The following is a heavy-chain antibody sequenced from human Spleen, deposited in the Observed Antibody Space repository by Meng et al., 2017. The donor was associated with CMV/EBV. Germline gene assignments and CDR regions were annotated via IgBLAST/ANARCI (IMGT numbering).Heavy chain of an antibody. J-gene: IGHJ4*02. CDR3: ARASSGWYTTNFDY. V-gene: IGHV4-34*01. CDR1: GGSFSGYY. D-gene: IGHD6-19*01. CDR2: INHSGST. Sequence: QVQLQQWGAGLLKLSETLSLTCAVYGGSFSGYYWSWIRQPPGKGLEWIGEINHSGSTNYNPSLKSRVTISVDTSKNQFSLKLSSVTAADTAVYYCARASSGWYTTNFDYWGQGTLVTVFS.